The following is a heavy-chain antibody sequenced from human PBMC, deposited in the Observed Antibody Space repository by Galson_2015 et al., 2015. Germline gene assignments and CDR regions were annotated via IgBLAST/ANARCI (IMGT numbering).Heavy chain of an antibody. D-gene: IGHD2-2*01. CDR3: ARDQVCVVVPAAMNWFDP. Sequence: SVKVSCKASGGTFSSYAISWVRQAPGQGLEWMGGIIPIFGTANYAQKFQGRVTITADESTSTAYMELSSLRSEDTAVYYCARDQVCVVVPAAMNWFDPWGQGTLVTVSS. CDR1: GGTFSSYA. CDR2: IIPIFGTA. V-gene: IGHV1-69*13. J-gene: IGHJ5*02.